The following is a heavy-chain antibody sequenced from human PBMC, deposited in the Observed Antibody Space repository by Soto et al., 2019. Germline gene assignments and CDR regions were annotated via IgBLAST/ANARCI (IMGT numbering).Heavy chain of an antibody. CDR2: IYYSGST. CDR1: GGSISSGGYY. D-gene: IGHD4-17*01. J-gene: IGHJ4*02. Sequence: QVQLQESGPGLVKPSQTLSLTCTVSGGSISSGGYYWSWIRQHPGKRLEWIGYIYYSGSTYYNPSLKSRVTISVDTSKNQFSLKPSSVTAADTAVYYCARSSQSTVTTVDYWGQGTLVTVSS. V-gene: IGHV4-31*03. CDR3: ARSSQSTVTTVDY.